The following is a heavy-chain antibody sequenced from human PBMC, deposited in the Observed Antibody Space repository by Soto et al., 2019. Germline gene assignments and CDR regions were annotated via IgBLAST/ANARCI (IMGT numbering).Heavy chain of an antibody. J-gene: IGHJ4*02. CDR1: GCTFSGSA. CDR2: IISMFGTT. V-gene: IGHV1-69*13. D-gene: IGHD3-22*01. CDR3: AKEFYSDSIGLDY. Sequence: SVKVSCKTSGCTFSGSAINWVRQAPGQGLEWMGGIISMFGTTNYAQKFQGRVTITADEFTSTVYMELTSLRSEDTAVYYCAKEFYSDSIGLDYWGQGTRVTVSS.